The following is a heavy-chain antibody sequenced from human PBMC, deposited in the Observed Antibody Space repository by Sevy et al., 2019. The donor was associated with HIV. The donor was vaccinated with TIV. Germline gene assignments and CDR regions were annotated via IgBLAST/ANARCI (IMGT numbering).Heavy chain of an antibody. CDR2: INTSGST. V-gene: IGHV4-4*07. Sequence: SETLSLTCTVSGDSFSSYFWAWIRQPAGKGLEWIGRINTSGSTNYNPSLKSRVTMSVDTSKSQFSLKVNSLTAADTDIYFCARSNWVTATNGFSTSYYFDYWGQGSLVTVSS. CDR3: ARSNWVTATNGFSTSYYFDY. D-gene: IGHD7-27*01. J-gene: IGHJ4*02. CDR1: GDSFSSYF.